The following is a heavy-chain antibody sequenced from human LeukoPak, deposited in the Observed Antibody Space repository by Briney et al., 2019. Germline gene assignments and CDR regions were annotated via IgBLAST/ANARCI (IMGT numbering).Heavy chain of an antibody. CDR3: ASSIAVAGTGVYFDY. CDR2: IYYSGST. D-gene: IGHD6-19*01. Sequence: PSETLSLTCTVSGGSISSSSYYWGWIRQPPGKGLEWIGYIYYSGSTNYNPSLKSRVTISVDTSKNQFSLKLSSVTAADTAVYYCASSIAVAGTGVYFDYWGQGTLVTVSS. V-gene: IGHV4-61*05. J-gene: IGHJ4*02. CDR1: GGSISSSSYY.